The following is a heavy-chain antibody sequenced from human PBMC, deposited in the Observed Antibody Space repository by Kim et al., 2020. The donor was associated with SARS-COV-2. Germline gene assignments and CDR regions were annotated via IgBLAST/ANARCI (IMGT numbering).Heavy chain of an antibody. Sequence: SETLSLTCTVSGGSISSGGYYWSWIRQHPGKGLEWIGYIYYSGSTYYNPSLKSRVTISVDTSKNQFSLKLSSVTAADTAVYYCARDSWAKEGRGGMDVWGQGTTVTVSS. CDR3: ARDSWAKEGRGGMDV. V-gene: IGHV4-31*03. CDR2: IYYSGST. J-gene: IGHJ6*02. D-gene: IGHD3-16*01. CDR1: GGSISSGGYY.